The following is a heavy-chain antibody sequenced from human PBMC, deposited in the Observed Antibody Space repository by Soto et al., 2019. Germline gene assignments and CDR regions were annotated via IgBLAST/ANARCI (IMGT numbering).Heavy chain of an antibody. Sequence: ASETLSLTCAVYGGSFSGYYWSWIRQPPGKGLEWIGEINHSGSTNYNPSLKSRVTISVDTSKNQFSLKLSSVTAADTAVYYCARGWGMVFDYWGQGTLVTVSS. J-gene: IGHJ4*02. D-gene: IGHD2-8*01. CDR3: ARGWGMVFDY. CDR1: GGSFSGYY. V-gene: IGHV4-34*01. CDR2: INHSGST.